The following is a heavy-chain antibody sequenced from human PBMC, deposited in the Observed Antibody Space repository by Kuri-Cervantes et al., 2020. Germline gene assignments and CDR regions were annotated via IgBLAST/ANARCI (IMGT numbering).Heavy chain of an antibody. Sequence: GSLRLSCTVSGGSISSYYWSWIRQPSGKGLEWIGYIYYSGSTNYNPSLKSRVTISVDTSKNQFSLKLSSVTAADTAVYYCARDSYSYGSNYYYYYGMDVWGQGTTVTVSS. D-gene: IGHD5-18*01. CDR1: GGSISSYY. CDR3: ARDSYSYGSNYYYYYGMDV. J-gene: IGHJ6*02. CDR2: IYYSGST. V-gene: IGHV4-59*01.